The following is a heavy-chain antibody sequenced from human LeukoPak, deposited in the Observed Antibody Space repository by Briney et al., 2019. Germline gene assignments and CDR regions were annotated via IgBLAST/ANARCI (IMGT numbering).Heavy chain of an antibody. J-gene: IGHJ4*02. CDR2: ISGNNGNT. D-gene: IGHD2-15*01. Sequence: ASVKVSCKASGYTFTSYGISWVRQAPGQGLEWMGWISGNNGNTNYAQKFQGRVTMTTDTSTSTAYMEMRSLRSDDTAVYYCARDFFHGHCAGLSCFLLDYWGQGSLVTVSS. CDR3: ARDFFHGHCAGLSCFLLDY. CDR1: GYTFTSYG. V-gene: IGHV1-18*01.